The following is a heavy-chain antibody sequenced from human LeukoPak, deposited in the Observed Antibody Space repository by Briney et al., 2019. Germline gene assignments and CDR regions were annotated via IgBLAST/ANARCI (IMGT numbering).Heavy chain of an antibody. J-gene: IGHJ5*02. CDR3: ARAGDSGNLA. CDR2: INSNSGGT. V-gene: IGHV1-2*02. CDR1: GYTFTGHY. D-gene: IGHD1-26*01. Sequence: GGAVNVSCRASGYTFTGHYIHWVRQSPGQGLEWMGWINSNSGGTNYAQNFHGRVTMTRDTSISTAYMELSRLRSDDTAVYYCARAGDSGNLAWGRGTLDPVSS.